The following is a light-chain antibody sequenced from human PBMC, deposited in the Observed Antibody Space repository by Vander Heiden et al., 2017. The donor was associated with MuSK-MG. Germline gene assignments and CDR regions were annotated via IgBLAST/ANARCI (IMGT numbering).Light chain of an antibody. J-gene: IGKJ2*01. Sequence: DIQMTQSPSSLSASVGDRVTITCRASQSINRYLNWYQQKPGKAPKLLSYAASSLQSGVPSRFSGSGSGTDFTLTITSLQPEDFATYYCQQSFSTPPYTFGQGTKLEI. CDR3: QQSFSTPPYT. CDR2: AAS. CDR1: QSINRY. V-gene: IGKV1-39*01.